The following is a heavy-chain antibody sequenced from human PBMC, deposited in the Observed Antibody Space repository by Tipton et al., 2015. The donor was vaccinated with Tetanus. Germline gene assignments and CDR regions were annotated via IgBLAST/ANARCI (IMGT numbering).Heavy chain of an antibody. CDR2: ISYDGNSE. CDR3: ARSASPFDS. V-gene: IGHV3-30*03. Sequence: RSLRLSCAASRFTFSSYGMHWVRQAPGKGLEWVAVISYDGNSEYYADSVKGRFTISRDNSKNTLSLQMNSLRAEDTAVYYCARSASPFDSWGQGPLVPVPP. J-gene: IGHJ4*02. CDR1: RFTFSSYG.